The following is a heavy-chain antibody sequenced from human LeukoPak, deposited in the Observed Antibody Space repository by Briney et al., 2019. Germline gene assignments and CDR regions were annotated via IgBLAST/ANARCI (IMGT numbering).Heavy chain of an antibody. CDR1: GFTFSDYY. D-gene: IGHD4-17*01. CDR3: ATLHRTTVTTFDY. J-gene: IGHJ4*02. Sequence: PGGSLRLFCAASGFTFSDYYMSWIRQAPGKGLEWVSYISSSGSTIYYADSVKGRFTISRDNAKNSLYLQMNSLRAEDTAVYYCATLHRTTVTTFDYWGQGTLVTVSS. CDR2: ISSSGSTI. V-gene: IGHV3-11*04.